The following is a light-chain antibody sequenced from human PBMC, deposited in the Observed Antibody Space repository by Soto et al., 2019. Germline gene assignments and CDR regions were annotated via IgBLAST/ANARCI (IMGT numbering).Light chain of an antibody. Sequence: DIQMTQSPSSLSASVGDRVTITCQASQDISNYLNWYQQKPGKAPKLLIYDASNLETGVPSRFSGSGSGTDFTFTISSLQPEDIATYYCQQYDNLPSSGTFGPGTKVDIK. J-gene: IGKJ3*01. CDR1: QDISNY. V-gene: IGKV1-33*01. CDR3: QQYDNLPSSGT. CDR2: DAS.